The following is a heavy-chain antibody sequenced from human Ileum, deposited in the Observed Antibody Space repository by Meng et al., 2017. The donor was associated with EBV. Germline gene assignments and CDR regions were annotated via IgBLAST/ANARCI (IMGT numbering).Heavy chain of an antibody. CDR2: TVPIFGTT. Sequence: QVQLVQSGGEVKKPGASAKVSCKASGDRFGTYSVSWVRQAPGQGLEWMGNTVPIFGTTSYAQKFQGRVTITADESTSTAYMELRNLRSEDSAMYYCARLGGDYDDYWGQGTLVTVSS. CDR3: ARLGGDYDDY. CDR1: GDRFGTYS. D-gene: IGHD1-26*01. V-gene: IGHV1-69*18. J-gene: IGHJ4*02.